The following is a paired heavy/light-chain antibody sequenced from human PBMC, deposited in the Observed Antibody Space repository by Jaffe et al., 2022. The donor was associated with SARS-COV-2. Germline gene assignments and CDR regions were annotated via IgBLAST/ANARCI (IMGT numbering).Heavy chain of an antibody. V-gene: IGHV3-23*01. CDR3: AKDGWYDSSGYYYSHYYYGMDV. D-gene: IGHD3-22*01. CDR2: ISGSGGST. CDR1: GFTFSSYA. J-gene: IGHJ6*02. Sequence: EVQLLESGGGLVQPGGSLRLSCAASGFTFSSYAMSWVRQAPGKGLEWVSAISGSGGSTYYADSVKGRFTISRDNSKNTLYLQMNSLRAEDTAVYYCAKDGWYDSSGYYYSHYYYGMDVWGQGTTVTVSS.
Light chain of an antibody. V-gene: IGLV3-21*02. CDR2: DDS. CDR1: NIGSKS. Sequence: SYVLTQPPSVSVAPGQTARITCGGNNIGSKSVHWYQQKPGQAPVLVVYDDSDRPSGIPERFSGSNSGNTATLTISRVEAGDEADYYCQVWDSSSDQGVFGGGTKLTVL. CDR3: QVWDSSSDQGV. J-gene: IGLJ2*01.